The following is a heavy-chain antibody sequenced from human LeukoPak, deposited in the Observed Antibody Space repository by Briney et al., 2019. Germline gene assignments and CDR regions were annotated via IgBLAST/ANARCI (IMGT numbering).Heavy chain of an antibody. D-gene: IGHD1-26*01. CDR1: GFTFSSYA. CDR3: AKVPSRSYYGALDY. CDR2: ISGSGGST. J-gene: IGHJ4*02. Sequence: GGSLRLSRAASGFTFSSYAMSWVRQAPGKGLEWVSAISGSGGSTYYANSVKGRFTISRDNSKNTLYLQTNSMRAEDTAVYYCAKVPSRSYYGALDYWGQGTLVTVSS. V-gene: IGHV3-23*01.